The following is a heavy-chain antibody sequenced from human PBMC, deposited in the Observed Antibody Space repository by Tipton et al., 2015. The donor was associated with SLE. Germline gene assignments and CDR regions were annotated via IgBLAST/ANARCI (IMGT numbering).Heavy chain of an antibody. Sequence: TLSLTCTVSDGSIDRYFWNWIRQPPGKGLEWIGYINNTGSTNYNPSLKSRIIISVDKSKNQFSLKINSVTAADTAVYFCAREAQLAPRGFGADVWGQGTTVTVSS. J-gene: IGHJ6*02. CDR3: AREAQLAPRGFGADV. V-gene: IGHV4-59*12. CDR2: INNTGST. CDR1: DGSIDRYF. D-gene: IGHD2-15*01.